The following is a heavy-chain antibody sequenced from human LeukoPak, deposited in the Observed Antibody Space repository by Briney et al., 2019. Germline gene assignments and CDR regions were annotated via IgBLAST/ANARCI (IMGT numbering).Heavy chain of an antibody. V-gene: IGHV3-49*04. D-gene: IGHD5-12*01. CDR3: TRDSGGAGGNWFDP. CDR2: IRSKAYGGTT. J-gene: IGHJ5*02. Sequence: GGSLRLSCTASGFTFGDYAMSWVRQAPGKGLAGVGFIRSKAYGGTTEYAASVKGRFTISRDDSKSIAYLQMNSLKTEDTAVYYCTRDSGGAGGNWFDPWGQGTLVTVSS. CDR1: GFTFGDYA.